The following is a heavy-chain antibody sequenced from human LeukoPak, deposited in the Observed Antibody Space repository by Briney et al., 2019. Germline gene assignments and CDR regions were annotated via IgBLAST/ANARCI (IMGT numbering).Heavy chain of an antibody. V-gene: IGHV4-34*01. Sequence: KTSETLSLTCAVYGGSFSGYYWSWIRQPPGKGLEWIGEINHSGSTNYNPSLKSRVTISVDTSKNQFSLKLSSVTAADTAVYYCARVGYCSSTSCYLFDYWGQGTLVTVFS. CDR3: ARVGYCSSTSCYLFDY. CDR2: INHSGST. J-gene: IGHJ4*02. CDR1: GGSFSGYY. D-gene: IGHD2-2*03.